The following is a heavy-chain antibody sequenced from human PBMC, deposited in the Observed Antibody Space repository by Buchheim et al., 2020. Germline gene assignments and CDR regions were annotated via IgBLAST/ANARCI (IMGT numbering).Heavy chain of an antibody. CDR2: LSYEGKTK. CDR3: ARDRRIYYFGSSAFDY. J-gene: IGHJ4*02. V-gene: IGHV3-30*03. Sequence: QVQLVESGGGVVQPGRSLSLSCAVTGFSFSLYDMHWVRQAPGKGLEWVATLSYEGKTKYADSVKYRLTVSGANSKHTFSLKMSSLSFEDTAIYYCARDRRIYYFGSSAFDYWGQGTL. D-gene: IGHD3-22*01. CDR1: GFSFSLYD.